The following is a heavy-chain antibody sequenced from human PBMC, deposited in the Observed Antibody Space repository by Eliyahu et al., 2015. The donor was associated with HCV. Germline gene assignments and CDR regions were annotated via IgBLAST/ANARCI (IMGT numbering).Heavy chain of an antibody. V-gene: IGHV3-23*01. CDR1: GFTFXXYA. J-gene: IGHJ2*01. Sequence: EVQLLESGGGLVQPGGSLRLSCAASGFTFXXYARCWVRQAPGKGLEWXSAISGSGGSTYYADSVKGRFTISRDNSKNTLYLQMNSLRAEDTAVYYCAKDRQVDTAMVWGYFDLWGRGTLVTVSS. D-gene: IGHD5-18*01. CDR2: ISGSGGST. CDR3: AKDRQVDTAMVWGYFDL.